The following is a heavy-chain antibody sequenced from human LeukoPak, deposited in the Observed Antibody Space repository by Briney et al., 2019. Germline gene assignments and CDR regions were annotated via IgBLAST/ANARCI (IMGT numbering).Heavy chain of an antibody. CDR2: INHSGST. V-gene: IGHV4-34*01. D-gene: IGHD1/OR15-1a*01. CDR3: AGRPVRKAGPIDY. Sequence: SETLSLTCAVYGGSFSGYYWSWIRQPPGKGLEWIGEINHSGSTNYNPSLKSRVTISVDTSKNRFSLKLSSVTAADTAVYYCAGRPVRKAGPIDYWGQGTLVTVSS. J-gene: IGHJ4*02. CDR1: GGSFSGYY.